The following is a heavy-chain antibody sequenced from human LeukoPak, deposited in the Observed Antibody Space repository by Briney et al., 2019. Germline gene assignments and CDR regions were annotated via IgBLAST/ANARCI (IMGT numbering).Heavy chain of an antibody. CDR2: ISSSGSTR. V-gene: IGHV3-11*01. CDR3: ARDLSSGYNDRNYYYGMDV. J-gene: IGHJ6*02. CDR1: GLTFSDYY. D-gene: IGHD3-22*01. Sequence: GGSLRLSCAASGLTFSDYYMSWIRQAPGKGLEWVSYISSSGSTRYYADSVKGRFTISRDNAKNSLYLQMNSLRAEDTAVYYCARDLSSGYNDRNYYYGMDVWGQGTTVTVSS.